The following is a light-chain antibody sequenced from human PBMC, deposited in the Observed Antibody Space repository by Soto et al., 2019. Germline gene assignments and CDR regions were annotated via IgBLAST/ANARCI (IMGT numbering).Light chain of an antibody. J-gene: IGKJ5*01. CDR3: LQRINWPRT. V-gene: IGKV3-11*01. CDR1: QSVSSN. Sequence: EIVLTQSPATLSLSPGERATLSCRASQSVSSNLAWYQQKPGQAPRLLIYDASNRATGIPGRFSGSGSGTDFTHIIRSLEPEDFALYYCLQRINWPRTFGQGTRLEIK. CDR2: DAS.